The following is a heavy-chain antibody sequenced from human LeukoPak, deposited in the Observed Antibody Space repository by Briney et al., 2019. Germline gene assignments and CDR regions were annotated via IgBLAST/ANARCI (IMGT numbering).Heavy chain of an antibody. V-gene: IGHV3-30-3*01. D-gene: IGHD3-10*01. CDR1: GFTFSSYA. Sequence: GGSLRLSCAASGFTFSSYAMHWVRQAPGKGLEWVAVISYDGSNKYYADSVKGRFTISRDNSKNTLYLQMNSLGAEDTAVYYCARGFGGPYYFDYWGQGTLVTVSS. CDR2: ISYDGSNK. J-gene: IGHJ4*02. CDR3: ARGFGGPYYFDY.